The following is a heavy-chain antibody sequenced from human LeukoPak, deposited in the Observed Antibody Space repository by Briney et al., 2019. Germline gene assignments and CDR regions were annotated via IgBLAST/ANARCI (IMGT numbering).Heavy chain of an antibody. CDR1: GYTFTGYY. CDR3: ARAATGTTWVFDY. D-gene: IGHD1-1*01. Sequence: ASVKVSCKASGYTFTGYYMHWVRQAPGQGLEWMGWVNPNSGGTYYAQKFQGRVTMTRDTSISTAYMELRRLRSDDTAVYYCARAATGTTWVFDYWGQGTLVTVSS. J-gene: IGHJ4*02. CDR2: VNPNSGGT. V-gene: IGHV1-2*02.